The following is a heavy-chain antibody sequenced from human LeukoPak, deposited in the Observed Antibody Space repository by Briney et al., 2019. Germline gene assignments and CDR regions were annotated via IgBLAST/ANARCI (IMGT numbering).Heavy chain of an antibody. D-gene: IGHD3-22*01. CDR3: ARLDSSGLSIPIDY. CDR1: GDSISSSSYY. CDR2: IHYSGTT. Sequence: SETLSLTCTVSGDSISSSSYYWGWIRQPPGKGLEWIGSIHYSGTTYYNPSLKSRVTISVDTSKNQFSLKLNSVTAADTAVYYCARLDSSGLSIPIDYWGQGTLVTVSS. J-gene: IGHJ4*02. V-gene: IGHV4-39*01.